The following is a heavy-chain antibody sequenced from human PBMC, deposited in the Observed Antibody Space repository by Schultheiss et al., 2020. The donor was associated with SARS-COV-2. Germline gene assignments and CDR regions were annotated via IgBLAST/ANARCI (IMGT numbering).Heavy chain of an antibody. CDR3: ARSGDLPYYYYGLDV. V-gene: IGHV1-69*13. Sequence: SVKVSCKASGGTFSSYAISWVRQAPGQGLEWMGGIIPIFGTANYAQKFQGRVTITADESTSTAYMELSSLRSDDTAVYYCARSGDLPYYYYGLDVWGQGTTVTVSS. D-gene: IGHD3-10*01. CDR1: GGTFSSYA. CDR2: IIPIFGTA. J-gene: IGHJ6*02.